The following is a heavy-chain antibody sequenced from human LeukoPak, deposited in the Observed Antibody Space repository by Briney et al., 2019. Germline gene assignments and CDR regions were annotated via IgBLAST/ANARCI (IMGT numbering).Heavy chain of an antibody. CDR2: IYYSGST. V-gene: IGHV4-30-4*01. Sequence: SETLPLTCTVSGGSISSGDYYWSWIRQPPGKGLEWIGYIYYSGSTYYNPSLKSRVTISVDTSKNQFSLKLSSVTAADTAVYYCAREPGGLTEKNGVIDYWGQGTLVTVSS. CDR3: AREPGGLTEKNGVIDY. D-gene: IGHD4-23*01. CDR1: GGSISSGDYY. J-gene: IGHJ4*02.